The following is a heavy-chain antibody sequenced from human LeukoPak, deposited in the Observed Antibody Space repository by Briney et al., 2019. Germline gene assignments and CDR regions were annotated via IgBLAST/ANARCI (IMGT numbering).Heavy chain of an antibody. J-gene: IGHJ6*02. D-gene: IGHD5-12*01. Sequence: SETLSLTYTVSGRSISSYYWSWIRQSPGKGLEWIGYIYYGGSTNYNPSLKSRVTISVDTSKNQFSLKLSSVTAADTAVYYCARVRVVATIPLGMDVWGQGTTVTVSS. CDR1: GRSISSYY. V-gene: IGHV4-59*01. CDR2: IYYGGST. CDR3: ARVRVVATIPLGMDV.